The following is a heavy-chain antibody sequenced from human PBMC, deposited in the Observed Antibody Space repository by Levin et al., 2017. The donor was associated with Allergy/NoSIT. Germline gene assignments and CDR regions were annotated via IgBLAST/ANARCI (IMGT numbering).Heavy chain of an antibody. J-gene: IGHJ4*02. Sequence: ASVKVSCKVSGYTLTELSMHWVRQAPGKGLEWMGGFDPEDGETIYAQKFQGRVTMTEDTSTDTAYMELSSLRSEDTAVYYCATDNSRLYYDILTGFPVYWGQGTLVTVSS. CDR1: GYTLTELS. CDR2: FDPEDGET. D-gene: IGHD3-9*01. V-gene: IGHV1-24*01. CDR3: ATDNSRLYYDILTGFPVY.